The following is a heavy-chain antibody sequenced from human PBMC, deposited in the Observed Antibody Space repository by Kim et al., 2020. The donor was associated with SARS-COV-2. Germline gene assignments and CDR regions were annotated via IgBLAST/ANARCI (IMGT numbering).Heavy chain of an antibody. Sequence: ASVKVSCKASGYTFTSYAMHWVRQAPGQRLEWMGWINAGNGNTKYSQKFQGRVTITRDTSASTAYMELSSLRSEDTAVYYCARDRHRRYLAFGWFDPWGQGTLVTVSS. CDR1: GYTFTSYA. CDR3: ARDRHRRYLAFGWFDP. D-gene: IGHD3-3*01. CDR2: INAGNGNT. V-gene: IGHV1-3*01. J-gene: IGHJ5*02.